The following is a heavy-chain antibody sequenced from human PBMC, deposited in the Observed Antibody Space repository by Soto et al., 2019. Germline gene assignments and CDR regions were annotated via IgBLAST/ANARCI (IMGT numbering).Heavy chain of an antibody. CDR1: GFTFSSYW. D-gene: IGHD3-10*01. Sequence: RLSCGASGFTFSSYWMHWVRQAPGKGLVWVSRISADGSDATYAHSVKGRFTISRDNAKNTLYLQMNSLRAEDTAVYYCASSGSYGIAWFDPWGQGTLVTVSS. J-gene: IGHJ5*02. CDR2: ISADGSDA. CDR3: ASSGSYGIAWFDP. V-gene: IGHV3-74*03.